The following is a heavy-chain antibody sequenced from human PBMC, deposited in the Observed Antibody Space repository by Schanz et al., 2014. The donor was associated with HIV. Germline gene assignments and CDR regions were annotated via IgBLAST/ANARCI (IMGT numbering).Heavy chain of an antibody. D-gene: IGHD1-20*01. J-gene: IGHJ6*02. CDR3: ARDKGDNWAGYYYYYGMDV. V-gene: IGHV3-9*01. Sequence: EVQLVESGGGLVQPGRSLRLSCAASGFTFDDYAMHWVRQAPGKGLEWVSGISWNSGSIGYADSVKGRFTISRDNSKNTLYLQMNSLRAEDTAVYYCARDKGDNWAGYYYYYGMDVWGQGTTVIVSS. CDR1: GFTFDDYA. CDR2: ISWNSGSI.